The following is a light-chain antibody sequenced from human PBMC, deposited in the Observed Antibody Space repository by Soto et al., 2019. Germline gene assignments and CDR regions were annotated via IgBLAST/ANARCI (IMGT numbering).Light chain of an antibody. V-gene: IGLV2-8*01. Sequence: QSALTQPPSASGSPGQSVTISCTGTSSDVGGYNFVSWYQEHPGKAPKLIIYEVSKRPSGVPDRFSGSKSGNTASLTVSGLQAEDEADYYCSSYAGSNNRYVFGTGTKVTAL. CDR1: SSDVGGYNF. CDR2: EVS. J-gene: IGLJ1*01. CDR3: SSYAGSNNRYV.